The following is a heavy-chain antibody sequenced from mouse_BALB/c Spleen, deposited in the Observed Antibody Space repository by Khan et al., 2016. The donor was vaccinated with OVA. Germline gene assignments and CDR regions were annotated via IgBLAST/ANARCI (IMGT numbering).Heavy chain of an antibody. D-gene: IGHD2-1*01. Sequence: EVELVESGGGLVRPGGSLKLSCAASGFSFTTYTMSWVRQTPERRLEWVATINSGSTYTYYPDSVKGRFTISRDNATNTLYLQMSRLKSEDTAMYYCTRDGNYAHWYFDVWGAGTTVTVSS. V-gene: IGHV5-6-4*01. CDR3: TRDGNYAHWYFDV. J-gene: IGHJ1*01. CDR1: GFSFTTYT. CDR2: INSGSTYT.